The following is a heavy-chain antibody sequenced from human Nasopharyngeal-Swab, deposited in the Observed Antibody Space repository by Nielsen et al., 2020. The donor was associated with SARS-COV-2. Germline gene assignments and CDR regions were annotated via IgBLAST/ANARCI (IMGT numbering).Heavy chain of an antibody. CDR2: INQGGTVQ. Sequence: VRQMPGKGLEWVANINQGGTVQSYVDSVRGRFSISRDNSKNSLYLQMNSLGADDTAIYYCATSRAAAGNDWGQGTLVTVSS. J-gene: IGHJ4*02. CDR3: ATSRAAAGND. D-gene: IGHD6-13*01. V-gene: IGHV3-7*02.